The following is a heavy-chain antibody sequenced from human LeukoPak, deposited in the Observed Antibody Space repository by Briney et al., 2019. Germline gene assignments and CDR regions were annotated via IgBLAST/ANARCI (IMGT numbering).Heavy chain of an antibody. V-gene: IGHV1-69*05. CDR2: IIPIFGTA. J-gene: IGHJ5*02. Sequence: SVKVSCKASGGTFSSYAISWVRQAPGQGLEWMGGIIPIFGTANYAQKFQGRATITTDESTSTAYMELRSLRSDDTAVYYCAVVGYCSGGSCYRRSGWFDPWGQGTLVTVSS. CDR3: AVVGYCSGGSCYRRSGWFDP. CDR1: GGTFSSYA. D-gene: IGHD2-15*01.